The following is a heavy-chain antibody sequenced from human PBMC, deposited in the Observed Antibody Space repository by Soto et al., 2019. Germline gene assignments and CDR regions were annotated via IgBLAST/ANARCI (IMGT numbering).Heavy chain of an antibody. CDR2: IYYSGRT. J-gene: IGHJ6*02. CDR1: GRSISSVDYY. D-gene: IGHD3-22*01. Sequence: PSETLSLTCTVSGRSISSVDYYWSWIRQHPGKGLEWIGYIYYSGRTYYNSSLKSRVTISVDTSKNQFSLKLSSVTAADTAVYYCASSYYDSSPYYYYGMDVWGRGTTVTVSS. V-gene: IGHV4-31*03. CDR3: ASSYYDSSPYYYYGMDV.